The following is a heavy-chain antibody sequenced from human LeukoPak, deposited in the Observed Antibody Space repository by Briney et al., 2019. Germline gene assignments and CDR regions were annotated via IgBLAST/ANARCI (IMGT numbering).Heavy chain of an antibody. CDR3: ARIDSSGYYYNFAY. V-gene: IGHV4-4*07. CDR1: GGSISSYY. Sequence: SETLSLTCTVSGGSISSYYWSWIRQPAGKGLEWIGRIYTSGSTNYNPSLKSRVTMSVDTSKNQFSLELSSVTAADTAVYYCARIDSSGYYYNFAYWGQGTLVTVSS. D-gene: IGHD3-22*01. CDR2: IYTSGST. J-gene: IGHJ4*02.